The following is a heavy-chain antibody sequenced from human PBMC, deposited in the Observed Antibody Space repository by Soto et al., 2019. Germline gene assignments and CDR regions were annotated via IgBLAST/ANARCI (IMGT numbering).Heavy chain of an antibody. Sequence: SETLSLTCNVSGRSINSYYWIWVRQPPGKGLEWIGYIYDSGITSYNPSLKSRVTMSADTSKNQFSLKLTSVTGADTAVYYCARTYDSNGYANEFDSWGQGILVTVSS. CDR1: GRSINSYY. D-gene: IGHD3-22*01. J-gene: IGHJ4*02. CDR3: ARTYDSNGYANEFDS. CDR2: IYDSGIT. V-gene: IGHV4-59*01.